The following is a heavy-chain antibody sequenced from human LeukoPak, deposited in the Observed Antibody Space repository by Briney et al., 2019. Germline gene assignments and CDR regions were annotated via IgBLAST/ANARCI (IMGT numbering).Heavy chain of an antibody. D-gene: IGHD1-26*01. CDR1: GFTFSSYS. CDR3: ARVFYGSGSYYRSY. Sequence: GGSLRLSCAASGFTFSSYSMNWVRQAPGKGLEWASSISSSSSYIYYADSVKGRFTISRDNAKNSLYLQMNSLRAEDTAMYYCARVFYGSGSYYRSYWGQGTLVTVSS. J-gene: IGHJ4*02. CDR2: ISSSSSYI. V-gene: IGHV3-21*01.